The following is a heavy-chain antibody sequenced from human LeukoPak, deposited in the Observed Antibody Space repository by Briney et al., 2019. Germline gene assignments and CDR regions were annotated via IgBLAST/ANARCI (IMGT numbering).Heavy chain of an antibody. J-gene: IGHJ4*01. CDR3: ARHGLFYGGNSYYIDD. V-gene: IGHV3-53*01. Sequence: PGGSLTLTCPASGFTDSSNYMSWVRQAPCKGLEWVSVIYSGGSTYYADSVKGRVTISRDNAKNSLYLQMNSLRVEDTAVYYCARHGLFYGGNSYYIDDWGQGTLVTVSS. CDR2: IYSGGST. CDR1: GFTDSSNY. D-gene: IGHD4-23*01.